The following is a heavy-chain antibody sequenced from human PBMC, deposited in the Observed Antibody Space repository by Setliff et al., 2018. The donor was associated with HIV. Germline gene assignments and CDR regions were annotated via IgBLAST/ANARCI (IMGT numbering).Heavy chain of an antibody. Sequence: SVKVSCKASGGTFSSYAISWVRQAPGQGLEWMGGIIPILGIANYAQKFQGRVTMTTDELMTTAYLELSSLRSDDTAVYYCASSWSRIRYYGMDVWGQGTTVTVSS. J-gene: IGHJ6*02. CDR1: GGTFSSYA. CDR3: ASSWSRIRYYGMDV. V-gene: IGHV1-69*10. CDR2: IIPILGIA. D-gene: IGHD6-13*01.